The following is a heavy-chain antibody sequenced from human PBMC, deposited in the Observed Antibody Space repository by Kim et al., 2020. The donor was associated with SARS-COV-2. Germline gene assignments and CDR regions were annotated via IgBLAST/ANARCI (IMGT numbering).Heavy chain of an antibody. CDR2: IFYSGST. J-gene: IGHJ4*02. V-gene: IGHV4-61*01. CDR3: ARISGSYFAGLYYFDY. CDR1: GGSVSSGSYY. Sequence: SETLSLTCTVSGGSVSSGSYYWSWIRQPPGKGLEWIGYIFYSGSTNYNPSLKSRVTISVDTSKNQFSLKLSSVTAADMAVYYCARISGSYFAGLYYFDYWGQGTLVTVSS. D-gene: IGHD1-26*01.